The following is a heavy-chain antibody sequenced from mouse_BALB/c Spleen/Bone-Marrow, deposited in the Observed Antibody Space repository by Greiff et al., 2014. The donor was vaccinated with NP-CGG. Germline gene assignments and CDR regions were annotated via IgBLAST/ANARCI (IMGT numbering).Heavy chain of an antibody. D-gene: IGHD1-1*01. J-gene: IGHJ4*01. CDR3: ARGSSWAMDY. V-gene: IGHV1-14*01. CDR1: GYTFTSYV. Sequence: EVHLVASGPALVKPGASVKMSCKASGYTFTSYVMHWVKQKPGQGLEWIGYINPYNDGTKYNERFKGKATLTSDKSSSTAYMELXXXTSEDSAGYYCARGSSWAMDYWGQGTSVTVSS. CDR2: INPYNDGT.